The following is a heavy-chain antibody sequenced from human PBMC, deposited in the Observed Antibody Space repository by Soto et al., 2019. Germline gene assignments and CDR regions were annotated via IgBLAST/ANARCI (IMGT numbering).Heavy chain of an antibody. CDR1: EFTFSNYA. V-gene: IGHV3-23*01. CDR3: AKGSSGWYDAFDI. Sequence: GGSLRLSCAASEFTFSNYAMSWVRQAPGKGLEWVSGITGMGGGTYYADSVKGRFTISRDNSKNTLYLQMNSLRAEDTAVYYCAKGSSGWYDAFDIWGQGTMVTVSS. CDR2: ITGMGGGT. J-gene: IGHJ3*02. D-gene: IGHD6-19*01.